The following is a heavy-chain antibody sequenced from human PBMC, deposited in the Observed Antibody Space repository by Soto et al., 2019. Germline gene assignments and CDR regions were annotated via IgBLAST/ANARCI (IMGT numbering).Heavy chain of an antibody. CDR3: ARWSVSGWPEPDNWFDP. V-gene: IGHV1-18*04. CDR1: GYTFTSYG. D-gene: IGHD6-19*01. CDR2: ISAYNGNT. J-gene: IGHJ5*02. Sequence: ASVKVSCKASGYTFTSYGISWVRQAPGQGLEWMGWISAYNGNTNYAQKLQGRVTMTTDTSTSTAYMELRSLRSDDTAVYYCARWSVSGWPEPDNWFDPWGQRTLVTVSS.